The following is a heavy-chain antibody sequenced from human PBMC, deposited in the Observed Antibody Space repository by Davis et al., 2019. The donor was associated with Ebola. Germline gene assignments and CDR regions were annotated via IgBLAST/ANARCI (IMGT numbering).Heavy chain of an antibody. J-gene: IGHJ6*03. CDR3: AAASLYYYYYMDV. V-gene: IGHV1-58*01. CDR1: GFTFTRSA. D-gene: IGHD2-2*01. CDR2: VVVGNGNT. Sequence: SVKVSCKASGFTFTRSAVQWVRQARGQRLEWIGWVVVGNGNTNYTHQFQDRVTISRDMSTSTAYMELSSLRSEDMAVYFCAAASLYYYYYMDVWGKGTTVTVSS.